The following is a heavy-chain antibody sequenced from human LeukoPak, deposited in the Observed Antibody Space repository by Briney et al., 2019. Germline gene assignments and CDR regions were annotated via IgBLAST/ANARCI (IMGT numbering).Heavy chain of an antibody. V-gene: IGHV4-34*01. CDR2: INHSGST. CDR3: ARGQPKYYYGSGSYCNAPLRGFDY. J-gene: IGHJ4*02. Sequence: SETLSLTCAVYGGSFSGYYWSWIRQPPGKGLEWIGEINHSGSTNYNPSLKSRVTISVDTSKNQFSLKLSSVTAADTAVYYCARGQPKYYYGSGSYCNAPLRGFDYWGQGTLVTVSS. D-gene: IGHD3-10*01. CDR1: GGSFSGYY.